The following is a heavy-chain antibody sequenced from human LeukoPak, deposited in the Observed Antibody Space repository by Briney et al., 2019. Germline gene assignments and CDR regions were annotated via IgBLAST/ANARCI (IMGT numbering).Heavy chain of an antibody. CDR2: IKQDGSEK. D-gene: IGHD3-9*01. V-gene: IGHV3-7*01. CDR3: ARAGYDILTGYFSSHYYYYMDV. J-gene: IGHJ6*03. CDR1: GFTFSSYW. Sequence: GGSLRLSCAASGFTFSSYWMSWVRQAPGKGLEWVANIKQDGSEKYYVDSVKGRFTISRDNAKNSLYLQMNSLRAEDTAVYYCARAGYDILTGYFSSHYYYYMDVWGKGTTVTISS.